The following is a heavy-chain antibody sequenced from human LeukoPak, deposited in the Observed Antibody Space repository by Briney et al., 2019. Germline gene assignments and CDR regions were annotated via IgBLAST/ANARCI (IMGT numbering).Heavy chain of an antibody. CDR3: ARRKLGTRTIAAAGPLDY. Sequence: GGSLRLSCAASAFTFSGHAMSWVRQAPGKGLEWVSAISTSGGSTYHADSVKGRFTISRDNSKNTLYLQMNSPRAEDTAVYYCARRKLGTRTIAAAGPLDYWGQGALVTVSS. J-gene: IGHJ4*02. CDR1: AFTFSGHA. D-gene: IGHD6-13*01. V-gene: IGHV3-23*01. CDR2: ISTSGGST.